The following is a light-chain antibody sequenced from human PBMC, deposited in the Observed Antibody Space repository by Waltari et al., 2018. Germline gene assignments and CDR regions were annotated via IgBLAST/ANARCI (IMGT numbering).Light chain of an antibody. CDR1: QSVGRS. CDR3: QHYVRLPVT. J-gene: IGKJ1*01. CDR2: DAS. V-gene: IGKV3D-20*01. Sequence: LSCGASQSVGRSLAGYQQKPGRAPRLLLYDASSRATGIPDRFSGSGFGTDFSLTISRLEPEDFAVYYCQHYVRLPVTFGQGTKVEIK.